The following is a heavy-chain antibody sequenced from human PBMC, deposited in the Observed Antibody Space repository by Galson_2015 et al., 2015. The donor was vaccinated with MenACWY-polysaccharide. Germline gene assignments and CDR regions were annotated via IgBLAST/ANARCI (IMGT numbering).Heavy chain of an antibody. CDR1: AFDFNNYV. CDR2: ITPTGGTP. D-gene: IGHD4/OR15-4a*01. Sequence: SLRLSCAASAFDFNNYVMNWVRQPPGKGLQWVSSITPTGGTPSYADSVRGRFTITRDNPKNTLYLQMNRLGAEDTAVYYCAKGSYRANAVLSYYYYYMDVWGKWTTVTVSS. V-gene: IGHV3-23*01. CDR3: AKGSYRANAVLSYYYYYMDV. J-gene: IGHJ6*03.